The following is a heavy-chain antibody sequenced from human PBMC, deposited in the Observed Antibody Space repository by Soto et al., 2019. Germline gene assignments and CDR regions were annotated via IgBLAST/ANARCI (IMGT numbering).Heavy chain of an antibody. CDR1: GGYISSYY. CDR3: ARHESAGEGARVYYYYMAF. Sequence: SETLSLTCTVSGGYISSYYCSWIRQPPGKGLEWIGYIYYSGSTNYNPSLKSRVTISVDTSKNQFSLKLSSVTAADTAVYYCARHESAGEGARVYYYYMAFWGKGTTVTVSS. CDR2: IYYSGST. V-gene: IGHV4-59*08. J-gene: IGHJ6*03.